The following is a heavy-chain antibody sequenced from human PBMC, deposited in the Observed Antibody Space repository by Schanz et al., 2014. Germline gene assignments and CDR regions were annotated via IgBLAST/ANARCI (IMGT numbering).Heavy chain of an antibody. CDR1: GFTFSSYG. D-gene: IGHD3-22*01. Sequence: QGQLVESGGGVVQPGRSLRLSCAASGFTFSSYGMHWVRQAPGKGLEWVAVIWYDGSNKYYADSVKGRFTVSRDNAKNSLYLQMNSLRAEDTAVYYCVSVYDSSGYVSFNYWGQGTLVTVSS. V-gene: IGHV3-33*01. CDR2: IWYDGSNK. J-gene: IGHJ4*02. CDR3: VSVYDSSGYVSFNY.